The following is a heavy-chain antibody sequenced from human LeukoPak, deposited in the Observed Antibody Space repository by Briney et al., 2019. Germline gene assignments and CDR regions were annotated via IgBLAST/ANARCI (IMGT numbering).Heavy chain of an antibody. CDR1: GFTFSSYG. D-gene: IGHD1-7*01. CDR3: AKDPRTGYNWNYKGPGYFDY. V-gene: IGHV3-30*02. CDR2: IRYDGSNK. Sequence: GGSLRLSCAASGFTFSSYGMHWVRQAPGKGLGWVAFIRYDGSNKYYADSVKGRFTISRDNSKNTLYLQMNSLRAEDTAVYYCAKDPRTGYNWNYKGPGYFDYWGQGTLVTVSS. J-gene: IGHJ4*02.